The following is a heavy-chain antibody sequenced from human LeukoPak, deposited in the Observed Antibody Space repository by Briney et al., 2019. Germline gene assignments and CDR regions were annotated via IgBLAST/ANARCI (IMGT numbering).Heavy chain of an antibody. CDR1: GFTFDHYA. V-gene: IGHV3-23*01. CDR3: AKIESSSWYLDAFDI. Sequence: GGSLRLSCAASGFTFDHYAMSWVRQAPGKGLEWVSTISGSGASTYYADSVKGRFTISRDNSENTLYLQMNSLRAEDTAVYYCAKIESSSWYLDAFDIWGQGTMVTVSS. J-gene: IGHJ3*02. CDR2: ISGSGAST. D-gene: IGHD6-13*01.